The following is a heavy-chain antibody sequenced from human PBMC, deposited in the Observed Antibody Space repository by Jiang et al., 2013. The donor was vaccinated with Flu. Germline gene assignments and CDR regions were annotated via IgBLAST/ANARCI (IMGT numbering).Heavy chain of an antibody. Sequence: SGSELKKPGASVKVSCEASGYTFTTYAINWVRQAPGQGLEWVGWISTSTGKPTYAQGFTGRFVFSLDTSVSTAYLQISSLEAADTAVYFCARDLSGWFSPGFYWGQGTLVTVSS. D-gene: IGHD6-19*01. CDR3: ARDLSGWFSPGFY. J-gene: IGHJ4*02. CDR2: ISTSTGKP. V-gene: IGHV7-4-1*02. CDR1: GYTFTTYA.